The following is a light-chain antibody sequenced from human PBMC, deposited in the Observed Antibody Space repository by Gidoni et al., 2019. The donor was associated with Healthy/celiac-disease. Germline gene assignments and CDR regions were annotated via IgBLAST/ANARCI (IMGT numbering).Light chain of an antibody. CDR3: QQYYSTPPYT. CDR1: QSVLYSSNNKNY. Sequence: DIVMTQSPDPLAVPLGERATINCKSSQSVLYSSNNKNYLAWYQQKPGQPPKLLMYWASTRESGVPDRFSGSGSGTDFTLTISSLQAEDVAVYYCQQYYSTPPYTFGQGTKLEIK. V-gene: IGKV4-1*01. CDR2: WAS. J-gene: IGKJ2*01.